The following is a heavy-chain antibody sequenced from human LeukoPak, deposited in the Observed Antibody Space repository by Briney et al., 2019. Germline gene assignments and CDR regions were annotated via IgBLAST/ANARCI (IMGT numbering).Heavy chain of an antibody. D-gene: IGHD6-19*01. J-gene: IGHJ4*02. V-gene: IGHV3-21*01. CDR2: ISSSSSYI. Sequence: GGSLRLSCAASGFTFSSYSMNWVRQAPGKGLEWVSSISSSSSYIYYADSVKGRFTVSRDNAKTSLYLQMNSLRAEDTAVYYCARDGSGWHFDYWGQGTLVTVSS. CDR3: ARDGSGWHFDY. CDR1: GFTFSSYS.